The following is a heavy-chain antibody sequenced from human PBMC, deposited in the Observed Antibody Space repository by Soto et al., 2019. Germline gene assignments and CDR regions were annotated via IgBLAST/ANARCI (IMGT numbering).Heavy chain of an antibody. Sequence: ASVKVSCKASGYTFTSYAIHWVRQAPGQSLECMGWINPANGDTRYSQKFQGRVTITRDTSATTAYMDLNSLMPDDTAIYYCAKSGSLDSWGQGTPVTVSS. CDR2: INPANGDT. CDR1: GYTFTSYA. CDR3: AKSGSLDS. D-gene: IGHD1-26*01. V-gene: IGHV1-3*01. J-gene: IGHJ4*02.